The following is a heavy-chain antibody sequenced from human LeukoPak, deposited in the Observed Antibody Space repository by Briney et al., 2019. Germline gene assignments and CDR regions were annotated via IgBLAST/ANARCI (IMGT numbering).Heavy chain of an antibody. J-gene: IGHJ4*02. CDR2: IYAGGNT. D-gene: IGHD1-1*01. CDR1: GVSVSSNY. Sequence: PGGSLRLSCAASGVSVSSNYMNWVRRAPGKGLEWVSIIYAGGNTYYADSVKGRFTISRDDSKNTLSLQMNGLRAEDTAVYYCARQQDTTNPGYWGQGTLVTVFS. CDR3: ARQQDTTNPGY. V-gene: IGHV3-66*04.